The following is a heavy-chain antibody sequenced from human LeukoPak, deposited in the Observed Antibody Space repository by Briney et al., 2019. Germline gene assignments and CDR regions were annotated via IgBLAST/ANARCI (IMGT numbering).Heavy chain of an antibody. J-gene: IGHJ4*02. V-gene: IGHV4-34*01. Sequence: SETLSLTCAAYGGSFSGYYWSWIRQPPGKGLEWIGEINHSGSTNYNPSLKSRVTISVDTSKNQFSLKLSSVTAADTAVYYCARVNPGDCSSTSCYAGLDYWGQGTLVTVSS. CDR3: ARVNPGDCSSTSCYAGLDY. CDR2: INHSGST. CDR1: GGSFSGYY. D-gene: IGHD2-2*01.